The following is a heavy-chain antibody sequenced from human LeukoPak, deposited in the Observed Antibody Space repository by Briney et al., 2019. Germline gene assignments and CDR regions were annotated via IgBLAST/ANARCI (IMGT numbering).Heavy chain of an antibody. CDR1: GGSISSSNW. CDR2: IYHSGST. D-gene: IGHD3-10*01. CDR3: ARDPRYYYGSGSYYGFGY. Sequence: SGTLSLTCAVSGGSISSSNWWSWVRQPPGKGLEWIGEIYHSGSTNYNPSLKSRVTISVDKSKNQFSLKLSSVTAADTAVYYCARDPRYYYGSGSYYGFGYWGQGTLVTVSS. J-gene: IGHJ4*02. V-gene: IGHV4-4*02.